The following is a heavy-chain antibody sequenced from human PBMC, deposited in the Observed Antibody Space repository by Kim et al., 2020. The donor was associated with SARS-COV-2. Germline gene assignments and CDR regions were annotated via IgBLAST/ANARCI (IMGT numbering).Heavy chain of an antibody. Sequence: GSTYYADSVKGRFTISRDNSKNTLYLQMNSLRAEDTAVYYCAKDEYYFDYWGQGTLVTVSS. J-gene: IGHJ4*02. CDR2: GST. V-gene: IGHV3-23*01. CDR3: AKDEYYFDY.